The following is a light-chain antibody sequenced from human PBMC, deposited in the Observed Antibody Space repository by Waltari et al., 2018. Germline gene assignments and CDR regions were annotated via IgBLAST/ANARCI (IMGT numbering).Light chain of an antibody. CDR3: MLCLFWPWT. Sequence: VLTQSPVSLSVTLGQPASISCKSSQSLVHGAGNTFLSWFLQGPGQSPRRLIYKVSIRDSGVPYIFSGSGSDSDFTLAISRLGAEDVWVYFCMLCLFWPWTFGQGTKVEIK. CDR2: KVS. J-gene: IGKJ1*01. V-gene: IGKV2-30*02. CDR1: QSLVHGAGNTF.